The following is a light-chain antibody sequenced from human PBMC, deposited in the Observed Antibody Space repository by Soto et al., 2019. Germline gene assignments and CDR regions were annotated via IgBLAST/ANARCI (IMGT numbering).Light chain of an antibody. J-gene: IGLJ2*01. CDR2: EVS. Sequence: QSVLTQPPSASGSPGQSVTISCTGTSSDVGVYNYVSWYQQHPGKAPKLLIYEVSKRPSGVPDRFSGSKSGNTASLTVSGLQAEYEADFYCSSYAGSNNVVFGGGTKLTVL. CDR3: SSYAGSNNVV. V-gene: IGLV2-8*01. CDR1: SSDVGVYNY.